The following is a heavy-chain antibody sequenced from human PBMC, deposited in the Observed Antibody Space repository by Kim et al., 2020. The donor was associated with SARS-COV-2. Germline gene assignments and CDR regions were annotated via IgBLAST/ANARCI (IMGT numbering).Heavy chain of an antibody. CDR1: GYSFTSYW. CDR3: ARRTFYYGSGSYYDY. Sequence: GGSLRLSCKGSGYSFTSYWISWVRQMPGKGLEWMGRIDPSDSYTNYSPSFQGHVTISADKSIITAYLQWSSLKASDTAMYYCARRTFYYGSGSYYDYWGQGTLVTVSS. J-gene: IGHJ4*02. CDR2: IDPSDSYT. V-gene: IGHV5-10-1*01. D-gene: IGHD3-10*01.